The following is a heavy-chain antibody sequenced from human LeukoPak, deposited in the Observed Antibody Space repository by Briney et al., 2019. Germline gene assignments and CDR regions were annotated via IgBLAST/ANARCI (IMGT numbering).Heavy chain of an antibody. D-gene: IGHD6-13*01. CDR1: GFTFSSYA. CDR2: ITYDGRNR. Sequence: GGSLRLSCAAAGFTFSSYAMEWVRQAPGKGREWVAVITYDGRNRYYAASVKGRFTISRDNSKNTMYLQMNSLRAEDTAVYYCARVAAAGENYFDYWGKGTLVTVSS. V-gene: IGHV3-30*04. J-gene: IGHJ4*02. CDR3: ARVAAAGENYFDY.